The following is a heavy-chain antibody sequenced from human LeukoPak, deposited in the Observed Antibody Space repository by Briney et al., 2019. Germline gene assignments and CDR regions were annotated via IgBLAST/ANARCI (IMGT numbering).Heavy chain of an antibody. D-gene: IGHD3-10*01. Sequence: SQTLSLTCTVSGGSISSSSYYWGWIRQPPGKGLEWIGSIYYSGSTYYNPSLKSRVTISVDTSKNQFSLKLSSVTAADTAVYYCARVGLGWFGELGGMDVWGQGTTVTVSS. V-gene: IGHV4-39*07. CDR2: IYYSGST. J-gene: IGHJ6*02. CDR3: ARVGLGWFGELGGMDV. CDR1: GGSISSSSYY.